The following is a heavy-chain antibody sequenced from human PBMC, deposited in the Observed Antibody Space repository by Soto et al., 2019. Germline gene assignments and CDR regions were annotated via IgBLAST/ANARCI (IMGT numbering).Heavy chain of an antibody. Sequence: EVQLVESGGGLVQPGRSLRLSCAASGFTFDDHAMHWVRQAPGKGLEWVSGVNWNSRSIDYADSVKGRFIISRDNAKNSLYLQMNRLRPEDTALYYCAKDHGGRSWYGGIDYWGQGTLVTVSS. CDR1: GFTFDDHA. J-gene: IGHJ4*02. CDR2: VNWNSRSI. CDR3: AKDHGGRSWYGGIDY. D-gene: IGHD6-13*01. V-gene: IGHV3-9*01.